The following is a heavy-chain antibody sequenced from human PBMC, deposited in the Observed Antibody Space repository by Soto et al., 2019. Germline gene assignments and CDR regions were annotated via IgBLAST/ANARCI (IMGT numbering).Heavy chain of an antibody. J-gene: IGHJ6*02. CDR1: GGSISSGGYS. Sequence: TLAITCAVSGGSISSGGYSWSWIRQPPGKGLEWIGYIYNSGSTYYNPSLKSRVTISVYRSKNQFSLKLSSVTAADTAVYYCARVPCTNGVCPNYYYGMDVWGQGTTVTVSS. CDR2: IYNSGST. CDR3: ARVPCTNGVCPNYYYGMDV. V-gene: IGHV4-30-2*01. D-gene: IGHD2-8*01.